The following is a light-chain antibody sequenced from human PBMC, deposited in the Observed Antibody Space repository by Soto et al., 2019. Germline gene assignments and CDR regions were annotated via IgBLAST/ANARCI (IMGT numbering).Light chain of an antibody. Sequence: EIVLTQSPGSLSLFPGERATLSCRASQTVGRNYLAWFQQKPGQAPRLLIYDASTRATGIPDKFGGSGSGTDFTLTISRLEPEDFVVYYCQQYVNSPITFGQGTRLEIK. CDR1: QTVGRNY. J-gene: IGKJ5*01. CDR3: QQYVNSPIT. V-gene: IGKV3-20*01. CDR2: DAS.